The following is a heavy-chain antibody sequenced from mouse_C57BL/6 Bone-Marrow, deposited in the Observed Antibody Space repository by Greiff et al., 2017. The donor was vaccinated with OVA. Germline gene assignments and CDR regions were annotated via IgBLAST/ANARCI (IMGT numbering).Heavy chain of an antibody. CDR1: GYTFTDYN. CDR2: INPNNGGT. Sequence: EVKLVESGPELVKPGASVKIPCKASGYTFTDYNMDWVKQSHGKSLEWIGDINPNNGGTIYNQKFKGKATLTVDKSSSTAYMELRSLTSEDTAVYYCARSDYGYDPFFAYWGQGTLVTVSA. V-gene: IGHV1-18*01. J-gene: IGHJ3*01. D-gene: IGHD2-2*01. CDR3: ARSDYGYDPFFAY.